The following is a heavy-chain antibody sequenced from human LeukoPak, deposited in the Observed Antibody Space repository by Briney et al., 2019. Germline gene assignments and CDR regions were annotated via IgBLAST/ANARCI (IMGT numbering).Heavy chain of an antibody. CDR2: INPNSGGT. V-gene: IGHV1-2*02. CDR1: GYTFTGYY. J-gene: IGHJ4*02. CDR3: ARDLFSAIDY. Sequence: ASVKVSCKASGYTFTGYYMHWVRQAPGQGLEWMGWINPNSGGTNYAQKFQGRVTMNRDTSIGTAYMGLSRLRSDDTAVYYCARDLFSAIDYWGQGTLVTVSS. D-gene: IGHD3-10*01.